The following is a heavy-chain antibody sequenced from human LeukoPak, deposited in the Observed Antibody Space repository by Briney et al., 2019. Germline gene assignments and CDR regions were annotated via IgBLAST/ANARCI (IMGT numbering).Heavy chain of an antibody. CDR3: ARVRLDYYYYYGMDV. V-gene: IGHV1-69*05. CDR2: IIPIFGTA. D-gene: IGHD6-19*01. CDR1: GGTFSSYA. Sequence: SVKVSCKASGGTFSSYAISWVRQAPGQGLEWMGGIIPIFGTANYAQKFQGRVTITTDESTSTAYMELSSLRSEDTAVYYCARVRLDYYYYYGMDVWGQGTTVTVSS. J-gene: IGHJ6*02.